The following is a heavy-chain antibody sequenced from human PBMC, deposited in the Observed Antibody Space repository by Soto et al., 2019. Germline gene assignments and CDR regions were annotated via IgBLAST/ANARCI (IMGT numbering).Heavy chain of an antibody. J-gene: IGHJ4*02. Sequence: QVQLVQSGAEVKKPGSSVRVSCRTSGGTFKKYGFSWVRQAPGQGLEWMGGIIPMYGIANYGQIFQGRLTITADDSTDTVYMGLTSLRRADTAVYYCAGEVGGTGLHLWGQGPQVTVSS. CDR1: GGTFKKYG. V-gene: IGHV1-69*12. CDR2: IIPMYGIA. D-gene: IGHD3-9*01. CDR3: AGEVGGTGLHL.